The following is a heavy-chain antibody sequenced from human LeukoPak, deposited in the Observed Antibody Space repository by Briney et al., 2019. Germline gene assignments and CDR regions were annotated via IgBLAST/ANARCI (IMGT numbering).Heavy chain of an antibody. D-gene: IGHD6-25*01. CDR3: ARRPNWGSGHGFDP. Sequence: SETLSLTCAVYGGSFCGYSWSWLRRPPGKGREWIGEINHSGSSNYNPSLKSRVTISVDTSNSQFSLKLTSLTAADAAVYYCARRPNWGSGHGFDPWGQGTLVTVSS. V-gene: IGHV4-34*01. CDR1: GGSFCGYS. J-gene: IGHJ5*02. CDR2: INHSGSS.